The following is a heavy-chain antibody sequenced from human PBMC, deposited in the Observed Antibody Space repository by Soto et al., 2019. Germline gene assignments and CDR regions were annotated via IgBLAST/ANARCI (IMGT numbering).Heavy chain of an antibody. CDR1: GYTFTGYY. D-gene: IGHD6-13*01. J-gene: IGHJ4*02. CDR2: INPNSGRT. CDR3: ARDFYYVGGLIAAAGSLDY. V-gene: IGHV1-2*02. Sequence: AASVQVSCQASGYTFTGYYIHWVRQAPGQGLEWMGWINPNSGRTNYAQKFQGRVTMTRDTSIRTAYMELSRLRSGDTAVYYCARDFYYVGGLIAAAGSLDYWGQGTLVTVSS.